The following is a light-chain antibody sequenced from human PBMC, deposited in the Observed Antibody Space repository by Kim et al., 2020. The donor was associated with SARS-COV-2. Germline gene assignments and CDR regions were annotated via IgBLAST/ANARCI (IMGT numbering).Light chain of an antibody. CDR3: QQFHNFPPYT. CDR2: DAS. CDR1: QDITNY. V-gene: IGKV1-33*01. J-gene: IGKJ2*01. Sequence: DIQMTQSPSSLSASVGDRVTITCQASQDITNYLNWYQQKPGKAPKLLIYDASNLETGVPSRFSGSGSGTHFTLTITSLQPEDVATYYCQQFHNFPPYTFGQGTKLEI.